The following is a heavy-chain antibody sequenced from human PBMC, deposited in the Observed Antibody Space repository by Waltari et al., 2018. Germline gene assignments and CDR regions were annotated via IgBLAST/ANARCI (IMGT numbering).Heavy chain of an antibody. Sequence: QVQLVQSGAEVKKPGASVKVSCKASGYTFTSYAMHWVRQAPGQRLEWMGWINAGNGNTKDSQKFQGRVTITRDTSASTAYMELSSLRSEDTAVYYCARLGYCSSTSCYEDYYYGMDVWGQGTTVTVSS. CDR3: ARLGYCSSTSCYEDYYYGMDV. CDR1: GYTFTSYA. J-gene: IGHJ6*02. CDR2: INAGNGNT. V-gene: IGHV1-3*01. D-gene: IGHD2-2*01.